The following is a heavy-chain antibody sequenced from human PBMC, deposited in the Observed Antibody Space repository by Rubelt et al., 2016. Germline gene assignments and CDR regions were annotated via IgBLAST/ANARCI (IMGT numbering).Heavy chain of an antibody. D-gene: IGHD1-1*01. V-gene: IGHV4-39*01. CDR2: LYYSDSS. CDR1: GGSISSSSYY. Sequence: QLQLQESGPGLVKPSETLSLTCTVSGGSISSSSYYWCWIRQPPGQGLEWIGRLYYSDSSFRNPPLNSRVTISLDRPRNQFSLGLSTVNAADTAVYYCARHVLERRRDRLYYFDYWGQGTLVTVSS. J-gene: IGHJ4*02. CDR3: ARHVLERRRDRLYYFDY.